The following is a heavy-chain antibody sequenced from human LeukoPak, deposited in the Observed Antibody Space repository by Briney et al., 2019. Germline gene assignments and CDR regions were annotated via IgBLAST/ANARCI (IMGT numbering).Heavy chain of an antibody. CDR3: AREPYSGYGRFDY. V-gene: IGHV4-34*01. CDR1: GGSFSGYY. Sequence: PSETLSLTCAVDGGSFSGYYWSWNRQPPGKGLEWIGTIYSSGSTYYNPSLKSRVTISVDTSKNQFSLKLNSATAADTAVYSCAREPYSGYGRFDYWGQGTLVTVSS. J-gene: IGHJ4*02. CDR2: IYSSGST. D-gene: IGHD5-12*01.